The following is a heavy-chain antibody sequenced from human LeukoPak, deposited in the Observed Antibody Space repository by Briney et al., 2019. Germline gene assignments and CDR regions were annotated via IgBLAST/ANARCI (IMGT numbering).Heavy chain of an antibody. D-gene: IGHD3-10*01. Sequence: GGSLRLSCAASGFTFSDYYMSWIRQAPGKGLEWVSYISSSGSTIYYADSVKGRFTISRDNAKNSLYLQMNSLRAEDTAVYYCARNGFYYYASGSHSDYWGQGTLVTVSS. CDR2: ISSSGSTI. J-gene: IGHJ4*02. CDR3: ARNGFYYYASGSHSDY. V-gene: IGHV3-11*04. CDR1: GFTFSDYY.